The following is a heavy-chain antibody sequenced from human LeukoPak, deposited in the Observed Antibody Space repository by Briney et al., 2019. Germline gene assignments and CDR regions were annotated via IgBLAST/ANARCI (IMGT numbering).Heavy chain of an antibody. CDR1: GGSISSYY. CDR2: IYTSGST. Sequence: SETLSLTCTVSGGSISSYYWSWIRQPAGKGLEWIGRIYTSGSTNYNASLKTRVSMSVDTSKNQFSLKLSSVTAADTAVFYCARENSGSYREFDYWGQGTLVTVSS. D-gene: IGHD1-26*01. CDR3: ARENSGSYREFDY. J-gene: IGHJ4*02. V-gene: IGHV4-4*07.